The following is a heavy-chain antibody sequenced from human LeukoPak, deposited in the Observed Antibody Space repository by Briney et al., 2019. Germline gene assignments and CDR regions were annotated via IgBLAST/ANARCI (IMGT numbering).Heavy chain of an antibody. CDR3: VRVTHSSYSYGYGHGDY. Sequence: TGGSLRLSCAASGFTFSSYGMHWVRQAPGKGLEWVAVIWYDGSNKYYADSVKGRFTISRDNSKNTLYLQTNSLRAEDTAVYYCVRVTHSSYSYGYGHGDYWGQGTLVTVSS. V-gene: IGHV3-33*01. CDR1: GFTFSSYG. CDR2: IWYDGSNK. J-gene: IGHJ4*02. D-gene: IGHD5-18*01.